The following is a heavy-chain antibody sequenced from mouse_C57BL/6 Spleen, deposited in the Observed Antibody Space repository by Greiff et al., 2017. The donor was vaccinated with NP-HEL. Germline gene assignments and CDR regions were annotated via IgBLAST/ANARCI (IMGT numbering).Heavy chain of an antibody. Sequence: EVQLQQSGAELVRPGASVKLSCTASGFNIKDYYMHWVKQRPEQGLEWIGRIDPEDGDTEYAPKFQGKATMTADTSSNTAYLQLSSLTSEDTAVYYCTILYYSNSPFAYWGQGTLVTVSA. CDR2: IDPEDGDT. J-gene: IGHJ3*01. D-gene: IGHD2-5*01. CDR3: TILYYSNSPFAY. V-gene: IGHV14-1*01. CDR1: GFNIKDYY.